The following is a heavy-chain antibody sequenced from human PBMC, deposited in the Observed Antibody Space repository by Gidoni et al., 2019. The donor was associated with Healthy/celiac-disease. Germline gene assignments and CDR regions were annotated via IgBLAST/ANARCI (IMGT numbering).Heavy chain of an antibody. CDR1: GDSGASNSAA. Sequence: QVQLQQSGPGRVKPSQTLSLTCAISGDSGASNSAAWNWIRQSPSRGLEWLGRTYYRSKWYNDYAVSVKSRLPINPDTSKNQFSLQLNSVTPEDTAVYYCARVIGARGYSGYHDAFDIWGQGTMVTVSS. CDR2: TYYRSKWYN. V-gene: IGHV6-1*01. CDR3: ARVIGARGYSGYHDAFDI. D-gene: IGHD5-12*01. J-gene: IGHJ3*02.